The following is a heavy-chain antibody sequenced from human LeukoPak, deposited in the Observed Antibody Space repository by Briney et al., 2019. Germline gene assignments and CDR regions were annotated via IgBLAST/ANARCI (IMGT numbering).Heavy chain of an antibody. J-gene: IGHJ3*02. CDR3: ARSYHRASYYYDSSGYYYEGDAFDI. Sequence: SQTLSLTCTVSGDSISSGNYYWTWIRQPAGKGLEWIGRIYTSGSTNYNPSLKSRVTISVDTSKNQFSLKLSSVTAADTAVYYCARSYHRASYYYDSSGYYYEGDAFDIWGQGTMVTVSS. V-gene: IGHV4-61*02. D-gene: IGHD3-22*01. CDR1: GDSISSGNYY. CDR2: IYTSGST.